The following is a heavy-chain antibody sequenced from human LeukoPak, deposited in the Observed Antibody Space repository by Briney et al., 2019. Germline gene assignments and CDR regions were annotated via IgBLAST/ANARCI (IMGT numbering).Heavy chain of an antibody. D-gene: IGHD3-22*01. J-gene: IGHJ4*02. Sequence: SETLSLTGTVSGGSISSGGYYWSWIRQHPGKGLEWIGYIYYSGSTYYNPSLKSRVTISVDTSKNQFSLKLSSVTAAGTAVYYCARTRSDSSGYYRPFDYWGQGTLLTDCS. CDR1: GGSISSGGYY. CDR3: ARTRSDSSGYYRPFDY. CDR2: IYYSGST. V-gene: IGHV4-31*03.